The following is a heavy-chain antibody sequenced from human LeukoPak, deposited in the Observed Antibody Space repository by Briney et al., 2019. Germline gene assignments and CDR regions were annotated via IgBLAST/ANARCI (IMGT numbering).Heavy chain of an antibody. V-gene: IGHV1-18*01. CDR2: ISPYNGHT. CDR3: ATRPNMVRGVIILEY. J-gene: IGHJ4*02. CDR1: GYSFTSYG. D-gene: IGHD3-10*01. Sequence: ASVKVSCKVSGYSFTSYGISWVRQAPGQGLEWMGWISPYNGHTNYAQPFQGRVTMTTDTSTNSGYMELRSLRSDDTAVYYCATRPNMVRGVIILEYWGQGTLVTVSS.